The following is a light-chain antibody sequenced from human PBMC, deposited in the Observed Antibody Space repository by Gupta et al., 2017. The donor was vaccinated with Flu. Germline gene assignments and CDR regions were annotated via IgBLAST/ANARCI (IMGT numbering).Light chain of an antibody. J-gene: IGKJ1*01. CDR2: GAS. Sequence: EIVLTQSPGTLSLSPGERATLSCRASQTITNNYLAWYQQRPGQAPRLLIYGASTSATDIPDRFRDSGSGTDFTLTISRLEPEDFVVYFCQQYGTSIWTFGQGTRVEVK. CDR3: QQYGTSIWT. CDR1: QTITNNY. V-gene: IGKV3-20*01.